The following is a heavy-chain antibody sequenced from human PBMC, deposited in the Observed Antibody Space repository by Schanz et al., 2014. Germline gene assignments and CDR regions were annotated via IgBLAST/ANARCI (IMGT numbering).Heavy chain of an antibody. CDR1: GFTVSTNY. J-gene: IGHJ4*02. CDR2: TSHDGSFT. D-gene: IGHD2-15*01. V-gene: IGHV3-74*01. CDR3: ARDLAGGGNDV. Sequence: EVQLVESGGGLVQPGGSLRLSCAVSGFTVSTNYMSWVRQAPGKGLEWVSRTSHDGSFTTFADSVKGRFTISRDNSKDTVYLQMNSLRAEDTAVYYCARDLAGGGNDVWGQGTLVTVSS.